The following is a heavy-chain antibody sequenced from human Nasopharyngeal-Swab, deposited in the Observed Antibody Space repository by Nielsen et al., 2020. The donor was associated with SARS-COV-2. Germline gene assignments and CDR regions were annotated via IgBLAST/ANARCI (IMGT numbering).Heavy chain of an antibody. Sequence: GESLKISCAASGFSFSDYYMSWIRQAPGKGLEWVSYFNSVSSSTDYADSVKGRFTISRDNAKNSLYLQMNSLSAEDTAVYYCARGRYNPYWGQGTLVTVSS. J-gene: IGHJ4*02. V-gene: IGHV3-11*06. CDR2: FNSVSSST. D-gene: IGHD3-9*01. CDR1: GFSFSDYY. CDR3: ARGRYNPY.